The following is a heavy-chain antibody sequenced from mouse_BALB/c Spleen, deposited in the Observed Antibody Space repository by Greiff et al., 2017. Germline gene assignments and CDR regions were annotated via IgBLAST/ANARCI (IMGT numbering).Heavy chain of an antibody. Sequence: DVKLQESGPGLVKPSQSLSLTCSVTGYSITSGYYWNWIRQFPGNKLEWMGYISYDGSNNYNPSLKNRISITRDTSKNQFFLKLNSVTTEETATYYCAREGGYCYGSNAMDYWGQGTSVTVSS. CDR2: ISYDGSN. CDR3: AREGGYCYGSNAMDY. V-gene: IGHV3-6*02. J-gene: IGHJ4*01. CDR1: GYSITSGYY. D-gene: IGHD1-1*01.